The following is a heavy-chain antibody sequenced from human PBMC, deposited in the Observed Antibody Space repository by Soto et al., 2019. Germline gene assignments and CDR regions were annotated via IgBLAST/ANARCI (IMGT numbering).Heavy chain of an antibody. CDR2: ILGRGDT. Sequence: EVQLLESGGGSVQPGGSLRLSCAASGFTFSTFAMSWVRQAPGKGLEWVSGILGRGDTYYEESVKGRFTISRDNSKNTLFLQLNSLRVEDTAIYYCVKDVRPDGYWDLDYWGQGTLVIVSS. D-gene: IGHD5-12*01. J-gene: IGHJ4*02. CDR1: GFTFSTFA. V-gene: IGHV3-23*01. CDR3: VKDVRPDGYWDLDY.